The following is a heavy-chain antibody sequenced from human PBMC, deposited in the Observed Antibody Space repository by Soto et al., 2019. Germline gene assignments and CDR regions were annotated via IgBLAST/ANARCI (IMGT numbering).Heavy chain of an antibody. J-gene: IGHJ5*02. Sequence: SQTLSLTCAISGDSVSSRSAAWNWIRQSPSRGLEWLGRTYYRSKWYNEYAISVKSRITINPETSKNQFSLQLNSVTPEDTAVYYCARDPRSSFWSGRKRQRDWFDPWGQGTLVTVSS. V-gene: IGHV6-1*01. CDR3: ARDPRSSFWSGRKRQRDWFDP. D-gene: IGHD3-3*01. CDR1: GDSVSSRSAA. CDR2: TYYRSKWYN.